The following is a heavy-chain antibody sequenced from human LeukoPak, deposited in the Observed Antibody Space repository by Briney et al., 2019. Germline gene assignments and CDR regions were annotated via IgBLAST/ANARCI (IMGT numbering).Heavy chain of an antibody. CDR3: AREDVVLVDAVRYYYYGMDV. D-gene: IGHD2-8*01. V-gene: IGHV1-46*01. CDR2: INPSGGST. J-gene: IGHJ6*02. CDR1: GYNFISYY. Sequence: ASVKVSCKASGYNFISYYMHWVRQAPGQGLEWMGIINPSGGSTSYAQTFQDRVTMTRDTSTSTVYMEPSSLKSEDTAVYYCAREDVVLVDAVRYYYYGMDVWGQGTTVTVSS.